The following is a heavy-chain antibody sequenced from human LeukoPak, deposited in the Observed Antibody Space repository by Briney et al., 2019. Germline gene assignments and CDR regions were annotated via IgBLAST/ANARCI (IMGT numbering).Heavy chain of an antibody. Sequence: SVEVSCKASGGTFSSYAISWVRQAPGQGLEWMGGIIPIFGTANYAQKFQGRVTITADESTSTAYMELSSLRSEDAAVYYCARGSYAVVEWYHMDVWGKGTTVTVSS. D-gene: IGHD3-3*01. CDR1: GGTFSSYA. V-gene: IGHV1-69*13. CDR3: ARGSYAVVEWYHMDV. CDR2: IIPIFGTA. J-gene: IGHJ6*03.